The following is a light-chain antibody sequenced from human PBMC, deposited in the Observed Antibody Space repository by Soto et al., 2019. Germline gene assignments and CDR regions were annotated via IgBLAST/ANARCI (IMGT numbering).Light chain of an antibody. CDR1: QSVFFNSNNKNY. CDR2: WAS. Sequence: DIVMTQSPDSLAVSLGERATINCKSSQSVFFNSNNKNYLAWYQQKPGQPPKLLIYWASTRESGVPDRFSVSGSGTDFTLTIISLQAEDVAVYYCQQYYNIPPTFGQGTKVEI. CDR3: QQYYNIPPT. J-gene: IGKJ1*01. V-gene: IGKV4-1*01.